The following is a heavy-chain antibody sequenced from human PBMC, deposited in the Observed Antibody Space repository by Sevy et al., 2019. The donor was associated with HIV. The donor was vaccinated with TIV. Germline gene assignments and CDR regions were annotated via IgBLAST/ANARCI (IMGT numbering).Heavy chain of an antibody. J-gene: IGHJ3*02. D-gene: IGHD5-12*01. CDR3: ARVGSAPKEDSGYEDALDI. CDR2: IKQDGSEK. V-gene: IGHV3-7*01. CDR1: GFSFSSYW. Sequence: GGSLRLSCAASGFSFSSYWMRWVRQAPGKGLQWVANIKQDGSEKYYVDSVKGRFTISRDDAKNSLYLQMNSLRVEDTAVYYCARVGSAPKEDSGYEDALDIWGQRTMVTVS.